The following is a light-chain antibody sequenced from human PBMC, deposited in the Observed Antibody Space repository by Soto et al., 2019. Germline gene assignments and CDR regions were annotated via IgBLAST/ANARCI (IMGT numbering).Light chain of an antibody. CDR1: SSDVGGYNY. CDR2: EVS. CDR3: SSYAGSNNLV. Sequence: QSVLTQPPSASGSPGQSVTISCTGTSSDVGGYNYVFWYQQHPGKAPKLMIYEVSKRPSRVPDRFSGSKSGNTASLTVSGLQAEDEADYYCSSYAGSNNLVFGGGTKLTVL. V-gene: IGLV2-8*01. J-gene: IGLJ2*01.